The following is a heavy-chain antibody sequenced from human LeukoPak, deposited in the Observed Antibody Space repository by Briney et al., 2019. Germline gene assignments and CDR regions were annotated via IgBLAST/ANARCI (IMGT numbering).Heavy chain of an antibody. D-gene: IGHD6-6*01. Sequence: PGGSLRLSCAASGFTFSDYYMSWIRQAPGKGLEWISYISSSGSTIYYADSVKGRFTISRDNAENSLHLQMNSLRAEDTSGCYCARVLHSGSSSSWWFDPWGQGTLVTVSS. CDR2: ISSSGSTI. V-gene: IGHV3-11*04. CDR3: ARVLHSGSSSSWWFDP. CDR1: GFTFSDYY. J-gene: IGHJ5*02.